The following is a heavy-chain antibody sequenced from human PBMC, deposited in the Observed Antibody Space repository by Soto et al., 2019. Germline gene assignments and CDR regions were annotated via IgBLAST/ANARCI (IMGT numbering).Heavy chain of an antibody. Sequence: QVQLQESGPGLVKPSQTLSLTCTVSGGSISSGDHFWSWIRQPPGKGLEWIGYIYNSGNTYYNPSLKSRXXNXLXXSKNQFSLKLSSVTATDTAAYYGVRGRGYSYGIDYWGQGNLVTASS. V-gene: IGHV4-30-4*01. D-gene: IGHD5-18*01. CDR1: GGSISSGDHF. CDR3: VRGRGYSYGIDY. J-gene: IGHJ4*02. CDR2: IYNSGNT.